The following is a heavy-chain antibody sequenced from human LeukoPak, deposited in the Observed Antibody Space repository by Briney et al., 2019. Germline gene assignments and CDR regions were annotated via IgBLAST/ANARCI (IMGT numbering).Heavy chain of an antibody. CDR3: ASGDIPPRSYYYYGMDV. CDR1: GYTFTRYG. J-gene: IGHJ6*02. D-gene: IGHD7-27*01. V-gene: IGHV1-18*01. Sequence: ASVKVSCKASGYTFTRYGISWVRQAPGQGLEWMGWISAYNGNTNYAQKLQGRVTMTTDTSTSTAYMELRSLRSDDTAVYYCASGDIPPRSYYYYGMDVWGQGTTVTVSS. CDR2: ISAYNGNT.